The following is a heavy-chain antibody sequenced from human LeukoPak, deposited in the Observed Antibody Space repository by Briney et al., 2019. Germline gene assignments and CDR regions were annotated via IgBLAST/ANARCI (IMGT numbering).Heavy chain of an antibody. J-gene: IGHJ5*02. Sequence: ASVKVSCKASGYTFTSYDINWVRQATGQGLEWMGWMNPNSGNTGYAQKFQGRVTMTRNTSISTAYMELSSLRSEDTAVYYCARASPSPWLVNWFDPWGQGTLVTVSS. CDR1: GYTFTSYD. CDR3: ARASPSPWLVNWFDP. D-gene: IGHD6-19*01. CDR2: MNPNSGNT. V-gene: IGHV1-8*01.